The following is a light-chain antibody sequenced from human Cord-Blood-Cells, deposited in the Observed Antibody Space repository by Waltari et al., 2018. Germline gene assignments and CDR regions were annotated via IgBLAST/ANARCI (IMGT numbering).Light chain of an antibody. CDR2: DVS. CDR1: SSDGGGYKY. J-gene: IGLJ3*02. Sequence: QSALTQPASESGSPGQSITISCTGTSSDGGGYKYVSWYQQHPVQAPKLMIYDVSNRPSGVSNRFSGSKSGNTASLTISGLQAEDEADYYCSSYTSSSTWVFGGGTKLTVL. CDR3: SSYTSSSTWV. V-gene: IGLV2-14*03.